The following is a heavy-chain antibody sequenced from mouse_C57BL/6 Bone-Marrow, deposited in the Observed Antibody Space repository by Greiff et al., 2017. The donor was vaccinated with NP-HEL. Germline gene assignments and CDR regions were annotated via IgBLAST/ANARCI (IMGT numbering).Heavy chain of an antibody. J-gene: IGHJ4*01. CDR1: GFTFSDYG. CDR3: ARQAIDSYYSMDY. CDR2: ISNLAYSI. Sequence: EVQVVESGGGLVQPGGSLKLSCAASGFTFSDYGMAWVRQAPRKGPEWVAFISNLAYSIYYADTVKGRFTFSIENAKNTLYMEMSSLRSEDTAMYYCARQAIDSYYSMDYWGQGTSVTVSS. V-gene: IGHV5-15*01.